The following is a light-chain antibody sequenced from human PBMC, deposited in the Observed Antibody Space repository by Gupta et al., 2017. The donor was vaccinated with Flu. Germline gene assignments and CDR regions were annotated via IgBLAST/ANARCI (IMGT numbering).Light chain of an antibody. Sequence: QSVLTQSPSVFGAPGQTITISCTGSSSNIGAHYNIHWYQQLPGKPPKLLIYGNTNRPAGVPDRFSGSKSGTTASLAITGLRDEDEADYYCQSYDSSLSASVFGGGTKVTVL. CDR3: QSYDSSLSASV. CDR1: SSNIGAHYN. CDR2: GNT. J-gene: IGLJ2*01. V-gene: IGLV1-40*01.